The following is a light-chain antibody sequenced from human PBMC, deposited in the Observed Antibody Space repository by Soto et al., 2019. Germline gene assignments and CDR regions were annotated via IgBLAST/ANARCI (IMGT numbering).Light chain of an antibody. CDR1: SSDVGGYNY. Sequence: QSALTQPASVSGSPGQSITISCTGTSSDVGGYNYVSWYQQRPGKAPKLIIYDVSNRPSGDSNRFSGSKSGNTASLTISGLQAEDEADYYCSSYTSSSTYVVFGGGTKLTVL. V-gene: IGLV2-14*01. CDR3: SSYTSSSTYVV. CDR2: DVS. J-gene: IGLJ2*01.